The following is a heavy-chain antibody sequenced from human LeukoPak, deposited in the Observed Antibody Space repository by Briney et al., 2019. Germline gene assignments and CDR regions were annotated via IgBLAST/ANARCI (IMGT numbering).Heavy chain of an antibody. CDR2: INQDGIQK. Sequence: GGSLRLSCAASGFTFSTYWMSWVRQAPGRGLEWVANINQDGIQKYYLDSVKGRFTISRDNAKNSLSLQMNGLRAEDTGVYYCARDYGNWGRGTLVTVAS. D-gene: IGHD3-16*01. V-gene: IGHV3-7*05. CDR1: GFTFSTYW. CDR3: ARDYGN. J-gene: IGHJ2*01.